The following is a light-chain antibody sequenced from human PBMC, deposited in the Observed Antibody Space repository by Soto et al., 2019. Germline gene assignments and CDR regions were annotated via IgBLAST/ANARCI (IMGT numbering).Light chain of an antibody. V-gene: IGKV3-20*01. Sequence: EIVLTQSPGTLSLSPGERATLSCRASQSVSSSYLAWYQQKPGQAPRLIIYGASSRATGIPDMFSGSGSGTDLTLTINIMEPEDCGVYYCKQYGRSPRTFGQGTKVEIK. CDR3: KQYGRSPRT. CDR2: GAS. CDR1: QSVSSSY. J-gene: IGKJ1*01.